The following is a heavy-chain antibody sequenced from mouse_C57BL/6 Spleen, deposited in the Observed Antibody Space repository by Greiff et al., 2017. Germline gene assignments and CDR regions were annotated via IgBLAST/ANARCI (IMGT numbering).Heavy chain of an antibody. V-gene: IGHV5-16*01. J-gene: IGHJ4*01. CDR3: ARDVGYWDAMDY. CDR1: GFTFSDYY. CDR2: ITYDGSST. Sequence: EVKVVESEGGLVQPGSSMKLSCTASGFTFSDYYMAWVRQVPEKGLEWVANITYDGSSTYYLDSLMSRFIISRDNAKHILYLQMSSLKSEDTATYYCARDVGYWDAMDYWGQGTSVTVSS. D-gene: IGHD2-3*01.